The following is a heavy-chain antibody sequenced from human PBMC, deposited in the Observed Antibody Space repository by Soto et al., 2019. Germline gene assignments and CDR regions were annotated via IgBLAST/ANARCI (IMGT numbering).Heavy chain of an antibody. V-gene: IGHV4-39*07. D-gene: IGHD3-22*01. CDR2: IYYSGYT. Sequence: SETLSLTCTVSGVSISSSSYYWGWIRQPPGKGLVWIESIYYSGYTYYNPSLKSRVTISVDTSKNQFSLKLSSVTAADTAVYYCARAIQRRDYYDSSGYYPSFYYYYYGMDVWGQGTTVTVSS. CDR1: GVSISSSSYY. J-gene: IGHJ6*02. CDR3: ARAIQRRDYYDSSGYYPSFYYYYYGMDV.